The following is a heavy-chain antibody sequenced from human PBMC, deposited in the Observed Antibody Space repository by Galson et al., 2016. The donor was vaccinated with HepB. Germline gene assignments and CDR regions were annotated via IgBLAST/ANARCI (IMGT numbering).Heavy chain of an antibody. Sequence: QSGAEVKKPGESLRISCKGSGYSFTNSWISWVRQMPGKGLEWMGRIDPSDSSTNYGPSFEGHVAMSTDKSITTAYLQWSSLKASDTAMYYCARGYSYGFKDCMDVWGQGATVIVSS. V-gene: IGHV5-10-1*01. CDR3: ARGYSYGFKDCMDV. J-gene: IGHJ6*02. D-gene: IGHD5-18*01. CDR1: GYSFTNSW. CDR2: IDPSDSST.